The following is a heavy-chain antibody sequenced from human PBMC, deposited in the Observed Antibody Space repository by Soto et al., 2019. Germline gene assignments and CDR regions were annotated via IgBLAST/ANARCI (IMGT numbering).Heavy chain of an antibody. V-gene: IGHV3-73*01. CDR1: GFTFSGSA. CDR2: IRSKANSYAT. CDR3: ICSTLDSSGYQADFDY. D-gene: IGHD3-22*01. Sequence: PGGSLRLSCAASGFTFSGSAMHWVRQASGKGLEWVGRIRSKANSYATAYAASVKGRFTISRDDSKNTAYLQMNSLKTEDTAVYYCICSTLDSSGYQADFDYWGQGTLVTVSS. J-gene: IGHJ4*02.